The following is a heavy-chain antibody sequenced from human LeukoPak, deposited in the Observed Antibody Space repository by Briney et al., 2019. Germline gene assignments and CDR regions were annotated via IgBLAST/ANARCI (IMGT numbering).Heavy chain of an antibody. Sequence: PGGSLRLSCAASEFTFTSYELNWVRPATGKGLEWVSYISSSGNTISYADSVKGRFTISRDNAKNSLYLQMNSLRAEDTAVYYCAKEVEVSPGPDYWGQGTLVTVSS. V-gene: IGHV3-48*03. CDR2: ISSSGNTI. D-gene: IGHD2-15*01. CDR3: AKEVEVSPGPDY. CDR1: EFTFTSYE. J-gene: IGHJ4*02.